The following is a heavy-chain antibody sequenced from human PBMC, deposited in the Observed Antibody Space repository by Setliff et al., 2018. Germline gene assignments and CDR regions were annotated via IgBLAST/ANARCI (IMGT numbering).Heavy chain of an antibody. Sequence: SETLSLTCTVSGGSISSSSYYWGWIRQPPGEGLEWIGSIYYSGSTYYNPSLKSRVTISVDTSKNQFSLKLSSVTAADTAVYYCARTPSWSTPFDYWGQGTLVTVSS. V-gene: IGHV4-39*07. CDR2: IYYSGST. D-gene: IGHD1-1*01. CDR3: ARTPSWSTPFDY. J-gene: IGHJ4*02. CDR1: GGSISSSSYY.